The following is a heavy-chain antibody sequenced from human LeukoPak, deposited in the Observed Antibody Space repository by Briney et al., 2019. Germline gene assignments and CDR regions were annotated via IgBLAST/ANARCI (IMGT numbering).Heavy chain of an antibody. V-gene: IGHV3-23*01. CDR3: AKDLYSSGWYLGSYYYYGMDV. J-gene: IGHJ6*02. D-gene: IGHD6-19*01. CDR2: ISGSGGST. Sequence: PGASLRLSCAASGFTFSSYAMSWVRQAPGKGLEWVSAISGSGGSTYYADSVKGRFTISSDNSKDTLYLQMNSLRAEDTAVYYCAKDLYSSGWYLGSYYYYGMDVWGQGTTVTVSS. CDR1: GFTFSSYA.